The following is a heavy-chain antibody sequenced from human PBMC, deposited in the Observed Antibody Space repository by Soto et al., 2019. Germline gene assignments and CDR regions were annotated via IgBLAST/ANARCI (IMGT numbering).Heavy chain of an antibody. CDR2: INPDNGTV. J-gene: IGHJ4*02. D-gene: IGHD2-15*01. V-gene: IGHV1-3*05. Sequence: QVQLVQSGAEEKKPGASVKVSCKASGYTFTTYAMHWVRQAPGQSLEWMGWINPDNGTVKYSQKFKGRVTITSDTSARTVHMELNSLRSEATAVFYCARDAVAFIDYWGQGTLVTVSS. CDR3: ARDAVAFIDY. CDR1: GYTFTTYA.